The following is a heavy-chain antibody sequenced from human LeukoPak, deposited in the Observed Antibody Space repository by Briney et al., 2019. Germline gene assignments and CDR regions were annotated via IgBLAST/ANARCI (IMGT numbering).Heavy chain of an antibody. CDR1: GYTFTGYY. CDR3: ARSGFGSGISFDL. CDR2: INPNSGGT. J-gene: IGHJ5*02. D-gene: IGHD3-10*01. Sequence: ASVKVSCKASGYTFTGYYMHWVRQAPGQGLEWMGWINPNSGGTNYAQKFQGRVTMTRDTSITTAYMELSSLRSEDTAVYYCARSGFGSGISFDLWGQGTLVTVSS. V-gene: IGHV1-2*02.